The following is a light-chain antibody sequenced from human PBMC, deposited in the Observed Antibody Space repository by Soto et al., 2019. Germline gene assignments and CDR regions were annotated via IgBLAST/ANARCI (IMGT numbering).Light chain of an antibody. CDR2: GAS. Sequence: EIVLTPSPTTMSVSPGERATLSCRASQSVSSNLAWYQQKPGQAPRLLICGASTRATGIPARFSGSGSGTEFTLTISSLQSEDFAVYYCQQYNNWPPWTFGQGTKVDIK. CDR1: QSVSSN. J-gene: IGKJ1*01. V-gene: IGKV3-15*01. CDR3: QQYNNWPPWT.